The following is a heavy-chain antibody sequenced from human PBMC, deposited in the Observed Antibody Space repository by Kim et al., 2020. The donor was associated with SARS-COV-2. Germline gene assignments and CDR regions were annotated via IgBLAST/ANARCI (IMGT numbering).Heavy chain of an antibody. Sequence: WVRQMPGKGLEWMGRIDPSDSYTNYSPSFQGHVTISADKSISTAYLQWSSLKASDTAMYYCARHERDSSGWQFNNWFDPWGQGTLVTVSS. V-gene: IGHV5-10-1*01. J-gene: IGHJ5*02. D-gene: IGHD6-19*01. CDR3: ARHERDSSGWQFNNWFDP. CDR2: IDPSDSYT.